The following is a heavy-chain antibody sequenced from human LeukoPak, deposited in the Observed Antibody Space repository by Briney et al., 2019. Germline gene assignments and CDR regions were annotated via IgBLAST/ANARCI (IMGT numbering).Heavy chain of an antibody. D-gene: IGHD2-2*01. V-gene: IGHV3-48*03. CDR2: ISTRGYTI. Sequence: GGSLRLSCAASGFTFSSYWMHWVRQVPGKGLEWVSFISTRGYTIYYADSVKGRFTISRDNAKNSLYLQMNSLRAEDTAVYYCARDGSTSRTEFDYWGQGTLVTVSS. J-gene: IGHJ4*02. CDR1: GFTFSSYW. CDR3: ARDGSTSRTEFDY.